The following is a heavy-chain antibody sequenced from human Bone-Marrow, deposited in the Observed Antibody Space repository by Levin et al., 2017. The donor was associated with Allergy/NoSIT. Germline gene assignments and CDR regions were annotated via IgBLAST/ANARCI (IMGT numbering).Heavy chain of an antibody. CDR3: ARDLFTYSRSSDYYYYGTDV. J-gene: IGHJ6*02. CDR2: INPKSGDT. Sequence: ASVKVSCQASGYTFSDYYLHWVRQAPGQGLEWMGWINPKSGDTKYAQRFEGRVTMTTDTSITTAHMELSRLRSDDTAVYYCARDLFTYSRSSDYYYYGTDVWGQGTAVTVSS. V-gene: IGHV1-2*02. CDR1: GYTFSDYY. D-gene: IGHD6-6*01.